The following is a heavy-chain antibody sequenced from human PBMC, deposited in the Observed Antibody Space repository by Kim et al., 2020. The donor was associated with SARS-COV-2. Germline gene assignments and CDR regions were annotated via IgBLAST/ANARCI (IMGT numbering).Heavy chain of an antibody. CDR2: TDPNSGGT. J-gene: IGHJ4*02. CDR3: AVGLGSGQAYFDY. Sequence: ASVKVSCKASGYTFTGYYLHWVRQAPGQGLEWMGWTDPNSGGTNYAQKFQGRVTMTRDTSMSTAYMELSRLRSDDTAVYYCAVGLGSGQAYFDYWGQGTLVTVSS. CDR1: GYTFTGYY. V-gene: IGHV1-2*02. D-gene: IGHD6-19*01.